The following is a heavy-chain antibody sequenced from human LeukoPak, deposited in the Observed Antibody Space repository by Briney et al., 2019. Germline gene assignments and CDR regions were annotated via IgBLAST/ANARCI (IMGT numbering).Heavy chain of an antibody. J-gene: IGHJ3*02. CDR2: INPNSGGT. V-gene: IGHV1-2*02. CDR3: AMRNWSDAGGDAFDI. D-gene: IGHD1-1*01. CDR1: GYTFTGYY. Sequence: ASVKVSCKASGYTFTGYYMHWVRQAPGQGLEWMGWINPNSGGTNYAQKFQGRVTMTRDTSISTAYMELSRLRSDDTAVYYCAMRNWSDAGGDAFDIWGQGTMVTVSS.